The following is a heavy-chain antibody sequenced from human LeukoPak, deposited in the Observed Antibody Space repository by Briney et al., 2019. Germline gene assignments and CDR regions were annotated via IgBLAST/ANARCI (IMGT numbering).Heavy chain of an antibody. Sequence: PSEALSLICTVSGGSISSYYWSWIRQPPGKGLEWIGYIYSSGSTNYNPSLKSRVTISVDTSKNQFSLKLSSVTAADTAVYYCARNPTYLSGWYDYWGQGTLVTVSS. D-gene: IGHD6-19*01. J-gene: IGHJ4*02. CDR1: GGSISSYY. CDR3: ARNPTYLSGWYDY. V-gene: IGHV4-59*08. CDR2: IYSSGST.